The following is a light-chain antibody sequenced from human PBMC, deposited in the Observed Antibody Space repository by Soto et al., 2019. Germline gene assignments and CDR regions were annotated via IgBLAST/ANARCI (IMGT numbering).Light chain of an antibody. J-gene: IGLJ2*01. V-gene: IGLV1-44*01. Sequence: QSVLTQPLSASGTPGQTIAISCSGGSSNIGSHTVNWYQQLPGTAPRLLIYSNTQRPSGVPDRFSGSKSGTSPSLAISGLQSEYEGDYYCAAWDDSLNGAVFGGGTKVTVL. CDR1: SSNIGSHT. CDR2: SNT. CDR3: AAWDDSLNGAV.